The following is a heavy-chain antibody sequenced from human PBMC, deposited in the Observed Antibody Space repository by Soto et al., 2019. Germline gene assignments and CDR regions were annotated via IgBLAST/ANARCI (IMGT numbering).Heavy chain of an antibody. CDR2: ISGSGSTI. Sequence: GGSLRLSCAASGFTFSSYAVSWVRQAPGKGPEWISSISGSGSTIYYADSVKGRFTISRDNSKNTLYLQMSSLRAEDTAVYYCAKVFYYYDSSGYYHFDYWGQGTLVTVSS. CDR1: GFTFSSYA. D-gene: IGHD3-22*01. J-gene: IGHJ4*02. CDR3: AKVFYYYDSSGYYHFDY. V-gene: IGHV3-23*01.